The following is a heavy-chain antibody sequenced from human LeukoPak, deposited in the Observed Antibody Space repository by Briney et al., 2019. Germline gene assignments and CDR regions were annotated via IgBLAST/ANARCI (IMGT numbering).Heavy chain of an antibody. J-gene: IGHJ4*02. CDR3: ARRCSSTSCYTSFDY. CDR1: GYSISSGYY. Sequence: SETLSLTCAVSGYSISSGYYWGWIRRPPGKGLEWIGSIYHSGSTYYNPSLKSRVTISVDTSKNQFSLKLSSVTAADTAVYYCARRCSSTSCYTSFDYWGQGTLVTVSS. V-gene: IGHV4-38-2*01. D-gene: IGHD2-2*02. CDR2: IYHSGST.